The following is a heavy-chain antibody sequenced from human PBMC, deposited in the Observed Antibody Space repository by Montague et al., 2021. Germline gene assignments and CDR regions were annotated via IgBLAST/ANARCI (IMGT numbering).Heavy chain of an antibody. V-gene: IGHV4-39*07. D-gene: IGHD6-13*01. J-gene: IGHJ5*02. Sequence: SETLSLTCTVSGASITSNIYYWGWTRQSPGKGLEWIGRIYYSGNSFYHPSLKSRITMAVDTSTNQFSLKLSSVTAADTAIYFCARVFSSWYVGWFDPWGQGTLVTVSS. CDR3: ARVFSSWYVGWFDP. CDR1: GASITSNIYY. CDR2: IYYSGNS.